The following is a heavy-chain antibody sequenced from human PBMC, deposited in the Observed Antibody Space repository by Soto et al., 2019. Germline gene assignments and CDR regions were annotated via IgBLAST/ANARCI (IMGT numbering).Heavy chain of an antibody. V-gene: IGHV4-4*02. CDR3: ATGGSGYWYYFDY. Sequence: SETLSLTCAVSGGSISSSNWWSRVRQPPGKGLEWIGEIYHSGSTNYNPSLKSRVTISVDKSKNQFSLKLSSVTAADTAVYYCATGGSGYWYYFDYWGQGTLVTVS. CDR2: IYHSGST. J-gene: IGHJ4*02. CDR1: GGSISSSNW. D-gene: IGHD2-15*01.